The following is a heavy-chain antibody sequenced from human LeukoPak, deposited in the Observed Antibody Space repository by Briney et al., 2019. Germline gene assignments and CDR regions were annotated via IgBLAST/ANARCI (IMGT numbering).Heavy chain of an antibody. J-gene: IGHJ5*02. Sequence: SETLSLTCTVSGGSISSGGYYWSWVRQHPGKGLEWIGYIYYSGSTYYNPSLKSRVTISVDRSKNQFSLKLSSVTAADTAVYYCARGTYDYVSRNTGFDPWGQGTLVTVSS. V-gene: IGHV4-31*03. CDR3: ARGTYDYVSRNTGFDP. D-gene: IGHD3-16*01. CDR2: IYYSGST. CDR1: GGSISSGGYY.